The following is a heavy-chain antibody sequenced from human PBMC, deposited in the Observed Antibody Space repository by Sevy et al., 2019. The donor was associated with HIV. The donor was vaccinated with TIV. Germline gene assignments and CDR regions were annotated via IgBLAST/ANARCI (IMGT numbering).Heavy chain of an antibody. CDR2: ISGSGETT. Sequence: GGSLRLSCAASGLTFNSHAMSWVRQPPGRGLEWVSAISGSGETTVYADSVRGRFTISRDNFQNSLFLQMNSLRPEDTAVYYCALERLSSDVAEYFQNWGQGTLVTVSS. CDR1: GLTFNSHA. D-gene: IGHD1-1*01. J-gene: IGHJ1*01. CDR3: ALERLSSDVAEYFQN. V-gene: IGHV3-23*01.